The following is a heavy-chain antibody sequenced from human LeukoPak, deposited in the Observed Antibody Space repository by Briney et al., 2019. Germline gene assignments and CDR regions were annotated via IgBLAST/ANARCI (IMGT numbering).Heavy chain of an antibody. Sequence: SETLSLTCAVSGYSISGGYYWGWVRQPPGKGPEWVGSIYHGGSTYYNPSLKSRVTISVDASKNQFSLSLSSVTAADTAVYYCARTRFKTGYSYDSSGYFLDYWGQGTLVTVSS. CDR1: GYSISGGYY. CDR2: IYHGGST. J-gene: IGHJ4*02. D-gene: IGHD3-22*01. CDR3: ARTRFKTGYSYDSSGYFLDY. V-gene: IGHV4-38-2*01.